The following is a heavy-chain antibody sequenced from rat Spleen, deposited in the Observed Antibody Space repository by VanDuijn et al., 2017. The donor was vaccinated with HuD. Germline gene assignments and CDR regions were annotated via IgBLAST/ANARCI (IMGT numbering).Heavy chain of an antibody. CDR3: TRAPDSGYYFDY. Sequence: EVQLVESGGGLVQPGRSLKLSCAASGFTFSNYGMAWVRQAPKKGLEWVAYISYDGGSTYYRDPVKGRFTISRDNAKSTLYLQMDSLRSEDTATYYCTRAPDSGYYFDYWGQGVMVTVSS. CDR2: ISYDGGST. D-gene: IGHD4-3*01. CDR1: GFTFSNYG. J-gene: IGHJ2*01. V-gene: IGHV5-20*01.